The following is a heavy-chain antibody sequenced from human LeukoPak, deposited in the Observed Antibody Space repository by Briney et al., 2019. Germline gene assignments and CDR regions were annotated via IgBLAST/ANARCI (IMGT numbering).Heavy chain of an antibody. CDR1: GFTFSTYY. J-gene: IGHJ1*01. CDR3: VRMAGYDSSGFYGYLPQ. D-gene: IGHD3-22*01. Sequence: GGSLRLSCAASGFTFSTYYMHWVRQAPGKGLVWLSRISGDGRSITYADSVKGRFTISRDNAKNTLYLQLNSLRVEDTAVYYCVRMAGYDSSGFYGYLPQWGQGTLVTVSS. CDR2: ISGDGRSI. V-gene: IGHV3-74*01.